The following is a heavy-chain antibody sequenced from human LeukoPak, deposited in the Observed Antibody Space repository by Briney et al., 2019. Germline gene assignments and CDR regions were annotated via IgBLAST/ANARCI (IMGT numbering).Heavy chain of an antibody. D-gene: IGHD4-17*01. CDR1: GGSFSGYY. CDR3: ARSNYGDYTFDY. Sequence: SETLSLTCAVYGGSFSGYYWSWIRQPPGKGLEWIGEINHSGSTNYNPSLKSRVTISVDTSKNQFSLKLSSVTAADTAVYYCARSNYGDYTFDYWAREPWSPSPQ. V-gene: IGHV4-34*01. CDR2: INHSGST. J-gene: IGHJ4*02.